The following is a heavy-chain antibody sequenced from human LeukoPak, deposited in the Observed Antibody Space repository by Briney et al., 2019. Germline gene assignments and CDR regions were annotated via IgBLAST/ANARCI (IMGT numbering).Heavy chain of an antibody. Sequence: ASVNVSCKASGYTFTSYYMHWVRQAPGQGLEWMGIINPSGGSTSYAQKFQGRVTMTRDTSTSTVYMELSSLRSEDTAVYYCARAQGYFDILTGPDDYWGQGTLVTVS. D-gene: IGHD3-9*01. J-gene: IGHJ4*02. CDR1: GYTFTSYY. CDR2: INPSGGST. V-gene: IGHV1-46*01. CDR3: ARAQGYFDILTGPDDY.